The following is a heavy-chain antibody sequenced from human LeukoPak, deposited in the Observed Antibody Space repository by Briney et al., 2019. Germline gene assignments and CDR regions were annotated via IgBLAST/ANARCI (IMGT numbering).Heavy chain of an antibody. V-gene: IGHV4-38-2*01. CDR1: GYSISSGYY. CDR2: IYHSGST. J-gene: IGHJ5*02. Sequence: SESLSLTCAVSGYSISSGYYWGWIRQPPGKGLEWIGSIYHSGSTYYNPSLKSRVTISVDTSKNQFSLKLSSVTAADTAAYYCARAVPFDPWGQGTLVTVSS. CDR3: ARAVPFDP.